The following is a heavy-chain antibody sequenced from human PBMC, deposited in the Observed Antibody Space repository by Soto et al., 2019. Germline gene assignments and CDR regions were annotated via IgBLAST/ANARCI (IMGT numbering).Heavy chain of an antibody. CDR2: IYYSGST. CDR3: ARGDPLRLTGKGFDP. V-gene: IGHV4-31*03. D-gene: IGHD1-20*01. J-gene: IGHJ5*02. Sequence: QVQLQESGPGLVKPSQTLSLTCTVSGGSISSGGYYWSWIRQHPGKGLEWIGYIYYSGSTYYNPSLKRRVTISVDTSKNQFSLKLSSVTAADTDVYYCARGDPLRLTGKGFDPWGQGTMVTVSS. CDR1: GGSISSGGYY.